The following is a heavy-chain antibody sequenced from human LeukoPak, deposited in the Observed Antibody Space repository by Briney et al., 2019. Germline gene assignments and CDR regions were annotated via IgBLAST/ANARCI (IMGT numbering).Heavy chain of an antibody. Sequence: GGSLRLSCAASGFTFSSYSMSWVRQAPGKGLEWVSAISNSGGNTYYADSVKGRFTISRDNSRNTLYLQMNSLRAEDTAVYYCAKDDGGSYYIYYYYMDVWGKGTTVTISS. CDR3: AKDDGGSYYIYYYYMDV. V-gene: IGHV3-23*01. CDR2: ISNSGGNT. D-gene: IGHD1-26*01. J-gene: IGHJ6*03. CDR1: GFTFSSYS.